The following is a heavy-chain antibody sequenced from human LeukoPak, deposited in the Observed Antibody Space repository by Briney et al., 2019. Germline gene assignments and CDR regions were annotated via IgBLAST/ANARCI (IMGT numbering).Heavy chain of an antibody. CDR2: ISSSGSTI. CDR1: GFTFSSYE. J-gene: IGHJ6*03. CDR3: AKDGSSWYLVYYYYYYMDV. V-gene: IGHV3-48*03. Sequence: GGSLRLSCAASGFTFSSYEMNWVRQAPGKGLEWVSYISSSGSTIYYADSVKGRFTISRDNAKNSLYLQMNSLRAEDTAVYYCAKDGSSWYLVYYYYYYMDVWGKGTTVTVSS. D-gene: IGHD6-13*01.